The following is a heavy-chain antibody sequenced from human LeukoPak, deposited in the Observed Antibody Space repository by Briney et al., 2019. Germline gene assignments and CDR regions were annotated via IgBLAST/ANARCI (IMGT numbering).Heavy chain of an antibody. V-gene: IGHV4-4*07. J-gene: IGHJ4*02. CDR1: GVSISAYH. CDR2: IYANGIT. CDR3: AKKDGDF. Sequence: PSETLSLTCTVSGVSISAYHWTWIRQPAGKRLEWIGRIYANGITSYNPSLESRLTISLDTSKNQPSLRLSSVTAADTALYYCAKKDGDFWGQGTLVTVSS.